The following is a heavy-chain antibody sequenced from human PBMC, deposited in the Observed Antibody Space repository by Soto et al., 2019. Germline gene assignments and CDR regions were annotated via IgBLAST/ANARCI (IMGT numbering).Heavy chain of an antibody. CDR2: ISGSGDST. CDR1: GFTFSSYA. V-gene: IGHV3-23*01. Sequence: GGSLRLSCAASGFTFSSYAMHWVRQAPGKGLEWVSIISGSGDSTYYADSVKGRFTISRDNSKNTLYLQMNSLRAEDTAIYYCAKRGSGSQFDYWGQGTLVTVSS. D-gene: IGHD1-26*01. J-gene: IGHJ4*02. CDR3: AKRGSGSQFDY.